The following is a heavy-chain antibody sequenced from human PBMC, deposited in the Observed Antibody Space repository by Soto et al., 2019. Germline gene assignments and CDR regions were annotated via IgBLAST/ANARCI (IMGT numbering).Heavy chain of an antibody. Sequence: EVQLVESGGGLIQPGGSLRLSCAASGFTVSNNYMTWVRQAPGKGLEWVSVMYSGATTYYADSVKGRFTISRDNSKNTLYLQMNNLRAEDTAVYYCARGNSSGYFPHYHYYAMDVWGQGTTVTVSS. J-gene: IGHJ6*02. CDR3: ARGNSSGYFPHYHYYAMDV. V-gene: IGHV3-53*01. CDR1: GFTVSNNY. CDR2: MYSGATT. D-gene: IGHD3-22*01.